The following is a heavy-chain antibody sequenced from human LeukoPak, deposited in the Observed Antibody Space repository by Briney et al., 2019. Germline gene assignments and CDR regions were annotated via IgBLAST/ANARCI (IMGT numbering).Heavy chain of an antibody. CDR1: GFTFTSFG. J-gene: IGHJ4*02. CDR2: ISYDGSNK. V-gene: IGHV3-30*18. CDR3: AKGYYGSGSYIGFDY. Sequence: PGGSLRLSCAASGFTFTSFGMHWVRQAPGKGLEWVAVISYDGSNKYYADSVKGRFTISRDNSKNTLYLQMNSLRAEDTAVFYCAKGYYGSGSYIGFDYWGQGTLVTVSS. D-gene: IGHD3-10*01.